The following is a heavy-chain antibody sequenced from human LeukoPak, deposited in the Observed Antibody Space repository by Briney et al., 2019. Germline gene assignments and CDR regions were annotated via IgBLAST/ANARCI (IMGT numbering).Heavy chain of an antibody. CDR3: ARDLSPVVRASPMGY. J-gene: IGHJ4*02. CDR1: GFTFSSYW. Sequence: PGGSLRLSCTASGFTFSSYWMSWVRQTPEKGLEWVANIKQDGSEKVYVDSVKGRFTISRETTKNTMYLQMNSLRAEDTAVYYCARDLSPVVRASPMGYWGQGTLLTVSS. CDR2: IKQDGSEK. D-gene: IGHD3-10*01. V-gene: IGHV3-7*01.